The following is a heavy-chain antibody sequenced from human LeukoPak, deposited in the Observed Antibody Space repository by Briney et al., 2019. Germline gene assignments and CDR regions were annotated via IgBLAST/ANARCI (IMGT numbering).Heavy chain of an antibody. CDR1: RFSFNSYW. D-gene: IGHD5-24*01. CDR3: VRGRYYFDY. J-gene: IGHJ4*02. V-gene: IGHV3-74*01. CDR2: INSDGSST. Sequence: PGGSLRLSCAASRFSFNSYWMHWVRQAPGMGLVWASRINSDGSSTSYADSVKGRFTISRDNAKNTLYLQMNNLRAEDTAVYYCVRGRYYFDYWGQGTLITVSS.